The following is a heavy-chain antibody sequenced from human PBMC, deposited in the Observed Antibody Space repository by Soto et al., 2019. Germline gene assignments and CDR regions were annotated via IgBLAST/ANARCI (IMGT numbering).Heavy chain of an antibody. CDR2: INAGNGNT. Sequence: ASVKVSCKASGYTFTSYSMHWVRQAPGRRLEWMGWINAGNGNTKYSQKFQGRVTITRDTSASTAYMELSSLRSEDTAVYYCARDPRMPYDFWSGYPMEVWGKGPRSPSPQ. CDR1: GYTFTSYS. J-gene: IGHJ6*04. CDR3: ARDPRMPYDFWSGYPMEV. V-gene: IGHV1-3*01. D-gene: IGHD3-3*01.